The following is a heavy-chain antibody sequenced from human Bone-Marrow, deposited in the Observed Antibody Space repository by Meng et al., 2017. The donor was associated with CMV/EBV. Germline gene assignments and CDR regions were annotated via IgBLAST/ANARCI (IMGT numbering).Heavy chain of an antibody. CDR1: GFTFSDYY. V-gene: IGHV3-11*04. CDR2: ISSSGSTI. J-gene: IGHJ6*02. Sequence: LSLTCAASGFTFSDYYMSWIRQAPGKGLEWVSYISSSGSTIYYADSVKGRFTISRDNAKNSLYLQMNSLRAEDTAVYYCAKSTRRYYYGMDVWGQGTTVTVSS. CDR3: AKSTRRYYYGMDV. D-gene: IGHD2-2*01.